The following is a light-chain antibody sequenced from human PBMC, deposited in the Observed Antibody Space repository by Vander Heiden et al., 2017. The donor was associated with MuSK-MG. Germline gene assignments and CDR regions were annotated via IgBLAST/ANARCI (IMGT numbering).Light chain of an antibody. J-gene: IGKJ2*02. CDR2: AAS. Sequence: DIQMTQSPSSLSASVGDRVTITFRASQGISNSLAWYQQKPGKDPKLLLYAASRLESGVPSRFSGSGYGTDYTLTISSRQPEDFATYYCQQHDSNPLCTFGQGTKLEIK. CDR3: QQHDSNPLCT. V-gene: IGKV1-NL1*01. CDR1: QGISNS.